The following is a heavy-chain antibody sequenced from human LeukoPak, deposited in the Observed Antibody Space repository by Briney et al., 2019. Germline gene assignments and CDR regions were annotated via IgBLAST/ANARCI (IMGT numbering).Heavy chain of an antibody. CDR2: INHSGSA. V-gene: IGHV4-34*01. J-gene: IGHJ4*02. Sequence: SETLSLTCAVYGGSFSGYYWSWIRQPPGKGLEWIGEINHSGSANYNPSLKSRVTISGDTSKNQFSLKLSSVTAADTAVYYCARGGESSNWYPTLYYFDYWGQGTLVTVSS. D-gene: IGHD6-13*01. CDR3: ARGGESSNWYPTLYYFDY. CDR1: GGSFSGYY.